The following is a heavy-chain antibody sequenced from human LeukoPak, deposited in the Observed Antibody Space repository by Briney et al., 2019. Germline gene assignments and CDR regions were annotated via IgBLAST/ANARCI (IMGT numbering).Heavy chain of an antibody. Sequence: SETLSLTCTVSGGSIRSTSYYWGWIRQPPGKGLEWIGSIYYSGSTYYNPSLKSRVTISVDTSKNQFSLKLSSVTAADTAVYYCARAKLELYIAYYFDYWGQGTLVTVSS. D-gene: IGHD1-7*01. CDR2: IYYSGST. CDR3: ARAKLELYIAYYFDY. CDR1: GGSIRSTSYY. V-gene: IGHV4-39*07. J-gene: IGHJ4*02.